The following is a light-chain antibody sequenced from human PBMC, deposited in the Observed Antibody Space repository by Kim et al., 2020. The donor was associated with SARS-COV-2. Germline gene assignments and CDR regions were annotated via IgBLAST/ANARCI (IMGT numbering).Light chain of an antibody. CDR1: SLRTYS. Sequence: ALGQTVRITFQGDSLRTYSASWYQQKPGQAPVLVIYGKDNRPAGIPDRFSASSSGNTASLTITGAQAEDEADYYCNSRDSSGNHYVFGIGTKVTVL. CDR2: GKD. CDR3: NSRDSSGNHYV. V-gene: IGLV3-19*01. J-gene: IGLJ1*01.